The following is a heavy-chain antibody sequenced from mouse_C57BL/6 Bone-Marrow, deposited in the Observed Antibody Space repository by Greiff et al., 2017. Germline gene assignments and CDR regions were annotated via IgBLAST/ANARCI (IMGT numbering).Heavy chain of an antibody. CDR3: ARAYGYDGAWFAY. J-gene: IGHJ3*01. CDR1: GYTFTSYW. V-gene: IGHV1-50*01. D-gene: IGHD2-2*01. Sequence: QVQLQQPGAELVKPGASVKLSCKASGYTFTSYWMQWVKQRPGQGLEWIGEIDPSDSYTNYNQKFKGKATLTVDTSSSTAYMQLSSLTSEDSAVYYCARAYGYDGAWFAYWGQGTLVTVSA. CDR2: IDPSDSYT.